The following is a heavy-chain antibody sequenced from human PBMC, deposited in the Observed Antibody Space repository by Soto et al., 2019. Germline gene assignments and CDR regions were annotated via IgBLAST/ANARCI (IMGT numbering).Heavy chain of an antibody. Sequence: QVQLVQSGAEVKKPGSSVKVSCKASGGTFSSYAISWVRQAPGQGLEWMGGILPIFGTANYAQKFQGRDTITADESTSTAYMELSSLGSEDTAVYYWARGRGYSYGLEGWGQGTLVTVSS. D-gene: IGHD5-18*01. CDR1: GGTFSSYA. V-gene: IGHV1-69*12. CDR3: ARGRGYSYGLEG. J-gene: IGHJ4*02. CDR2: ILPIFGTA.